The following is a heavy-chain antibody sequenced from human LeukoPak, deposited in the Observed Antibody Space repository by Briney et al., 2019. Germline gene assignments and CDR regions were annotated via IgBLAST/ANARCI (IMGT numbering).Heavy chain of an antibody. V-gene: IGHV3-7*01. D-gene: IGHD5-18*01. CDR3: ARDLSGIAGYTYGRGIDY. Sequence: PGGSLRLSCAASGFTFSNYAMSWVRQAPGKGLEWVANIKKDGSEKYYVDAVKGRFTISRDKAKTSLYLQMNSLRAEDTAVYYCARDLSGIAGYTYGRGIDYWGQGTLVTASS. CDR1: GFTFSNYA. J-gene: IGHJ4*02. CDR2: IKKDGSEK.